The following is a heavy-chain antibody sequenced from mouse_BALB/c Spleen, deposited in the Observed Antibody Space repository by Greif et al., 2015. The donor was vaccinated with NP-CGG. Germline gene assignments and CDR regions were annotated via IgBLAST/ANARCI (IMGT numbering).Heavy chain of an antibody. V-gene: IGHV1-66*01. J-gene: IGHJ1*01. D-gene: IGHD2-3*01. CDR2: IFPGSGNT. Sequence: QVQLQQSGPELAKPGASVKISCKASGYSFTSYYIHWVKQRPGQGLEWIGWIFPGSGNTKYNEKFKGKATLTADTSSSTAYMQLSSLTSEDSAVYFCAFGYYGVFDVWGAGTTVTVSS. CDR1: GYSFTSYY. CDR3: AFGYYGVFDV.